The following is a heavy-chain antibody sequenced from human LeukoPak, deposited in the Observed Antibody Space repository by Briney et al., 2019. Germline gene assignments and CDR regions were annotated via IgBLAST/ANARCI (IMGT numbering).Heavy chain of an antibody. CDR1: GFTFSSYE. CDR3: ARDRSNYDSSGYPGNPDY. D-gene: IGHD3-22*01. Sequence: GGSLRLSCAASGFTFSSYEMNWVRQAPGKGLEWVSYISSSGSTIYYADSVKGRFTISRDNAKNSLYLQMNSLRAEDTAVYYCARDRSNYDSSGYPGNPDYWGQGTLVTVSS. J-gene: IGHJ4*02. V-gene: IGHV3-48*03. CDR2: ISSSGSTI.